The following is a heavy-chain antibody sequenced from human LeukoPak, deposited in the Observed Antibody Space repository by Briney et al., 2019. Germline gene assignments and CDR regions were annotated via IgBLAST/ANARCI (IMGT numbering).Heavy chain of an antibody. J-gene: IGHJ4*02. CDR3: ARLLLWAPGGVTAYYFDN. CDR1: GASISSYY. V-gene: IGHV4-59*08. CDR2: VYFSGTT. Sequence: PSETLSLTCSVSGASISSYYWSWIRQPPGKGLERIGYVYFSGTTRYNPSLESPATTAVDRTNNQVSLRLSSVTAAGTAVYVVARLLLWAPGGVTAYYFDNWGQGTPVTVSS. D-gene: IGHD3-16*01.